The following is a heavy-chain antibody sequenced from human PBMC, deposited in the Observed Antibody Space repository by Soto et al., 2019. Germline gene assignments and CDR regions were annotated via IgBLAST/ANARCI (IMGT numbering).Heavy chain of an antibody. V-gene: IGHV4-39*07. D-gene: IGHD4-17*01. CDR2: IYYSGST. CDR1: GGSISRYY. J-gene: IGHJ4*02. Sequence: SETLSLTCTVSGGSISRYYWGWIRQPPGKGLEWIGTIYYSGSTYYNPSLKSRVTISVDKSKNHFSLKLSSVTAADTAVYYCARSEATVLDYWGQGTLVTVSS. CDR3: ARSEATVLDY.